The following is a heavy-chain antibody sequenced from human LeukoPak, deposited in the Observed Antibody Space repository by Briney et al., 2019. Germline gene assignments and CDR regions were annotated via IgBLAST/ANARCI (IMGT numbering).Heavy chain of an antibody. CDR1: GFTFSSYW. J-gene: IGHJ4*02. Sequence: SGGSLRLSCAASGFTFSSYWMSWVRQAPGKGLEWVANIKQDGSEKYYVDSVKGRFTISRDNAKNSLYLQMNSLRAEDTAVYYCAKAGAVVVVAAKYFDYWGQGTLVTVSS. CDR2: IKQDGSEK. V-gene: IGHV3-7*03. CDR3: AKAGAVVVVAAKYFDY. D-gene: IGHD2-15*01.